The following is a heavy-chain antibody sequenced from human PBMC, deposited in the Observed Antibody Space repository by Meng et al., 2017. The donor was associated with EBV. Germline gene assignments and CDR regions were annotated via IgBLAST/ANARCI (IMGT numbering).Heavy chain of an antibody. CDR2: MNPNSGNT. D-gene: IGHD2-15*01. Sequence: QGHGVQSGAEVRQPWAAVKVSCKASGYTFTSYDINWVRQATGQGLEWMGWMNPNSGNTGYAKKFQGRVTMTRNTSISTAYMELSSLRSEDTAVYYCARGRGVYCSGGSCYPGWFDPWGQGTLVTVSS. V-gene: IGHV1-8*01. CDR1: GYTFTSYD. CDR3: ARGRGVYCSGGSCYPGWFDP. J-gene: IGHJ5*02.